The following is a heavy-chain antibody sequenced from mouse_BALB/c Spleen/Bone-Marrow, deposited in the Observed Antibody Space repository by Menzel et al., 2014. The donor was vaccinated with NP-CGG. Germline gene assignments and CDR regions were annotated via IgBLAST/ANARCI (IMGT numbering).Heavy chain of an antibody. CDR1: GFTFSDYY. D-gene: IGHD1-2*01. J-gene: IGHJ4*01. CDR2: ISNGGGST. Sequence: EVKLMESGGGLVQPGGSLKLSCATSGFTFSDYYMYWVRQTPEKRLEWVAYISNGGGSTYYPDTVKGRFTISGDNAKNTLYLQMSRLKSEDTAMYYCARRTAYAMDYWGQGTSVTVSS. CDR3: ARRTAYAMDY. V-gene: IGHV5-12*02.